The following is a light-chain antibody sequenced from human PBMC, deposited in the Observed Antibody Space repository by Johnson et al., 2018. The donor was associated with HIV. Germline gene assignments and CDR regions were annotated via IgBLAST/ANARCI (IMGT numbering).Light chain of an antibody. V-gene: IGLV1-51*01. CDR2: DNN. Sequence: QSVLTQPPSVSAAPGQKVTISCSGSSSNIGNNYVSWYQQLPGTAPKLLIYDNNKRPSGIPDRFSGSKSGTSATLGITGLQTGDEADYYCGTWGSSLSVSYVFGTWTRVTVL. CDR1: SSNIGNNY. CDR3: GTWGSSLSVSYV. J-gene: IGLJ1*01.